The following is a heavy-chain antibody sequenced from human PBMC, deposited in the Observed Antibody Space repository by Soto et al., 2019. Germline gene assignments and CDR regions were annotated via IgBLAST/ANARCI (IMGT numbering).Heavy chain of an antibody. Sequence: SETLSLTCTVSGGSISSYYWSWIRQPPGKGLEWIGYIYYRGSTKYNPSLKSRVTISIDTSKNQCSLKVTSVTAADTAVYYCARNTGYYDILTGYYYFYYWGQGTLVPVSS. V-gene: IGHV4-59*01. J-gene: IGHJ4*02. CDR3: ARNTGYYDILTGYYYFYY. CDR1: GGSISSYY. CDR2: IYYRGST. D-gene: IGHD3-9*01.